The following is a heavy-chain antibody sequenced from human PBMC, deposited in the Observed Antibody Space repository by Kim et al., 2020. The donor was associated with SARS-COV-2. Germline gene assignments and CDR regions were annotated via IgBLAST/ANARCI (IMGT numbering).Heavy chain of an antibody. J-gene: IGHJ4*02. CDR1: GGSISSYY. CDR2: IYYSGST. CDR3: ARSRIYQYYFDY. D-gene: IGHD2-15*01. Sequence: SETLSLTCTVSGGSISSYYWSWIRQPPGKGLEWIGYIYYSGSTNYNPSLKRRVTISVDTSKNQFSLKLSSVTAADTAVYYCARSRIYQYYFDYWGQGTLVTVSS. V-gene: IGHV4-59*13.